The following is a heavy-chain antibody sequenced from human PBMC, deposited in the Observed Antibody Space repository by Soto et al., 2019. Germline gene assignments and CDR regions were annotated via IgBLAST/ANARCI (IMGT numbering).Heavy chain of an antibody. CDR3: AREGDITIFGVVTNYGMDV. J-gene: IGHJ6*02. Sequence: ASVKVSCKASGYTFTSYGISWARQAPGQGLEWMGWISAYNGDTNYAHKLQGRVTMTTDTSTSTAYMELRSLTSDDTAVYYCAREGDITIFGVVTNYGMDVWGQGTLVTVSS. V-gene: IGHV1-18*01. CDR1: GYTFTSYG. D-gene: IGHD3-3*01. CDR2: ISAYNGDT.